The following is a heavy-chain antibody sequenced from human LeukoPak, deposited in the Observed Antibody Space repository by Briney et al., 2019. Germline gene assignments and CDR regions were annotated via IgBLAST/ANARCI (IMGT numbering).Heavy chain of an antibody. V-gene: IGHV4-61*08. Sequence: SETLSLTCTVSGGSISSGGYSWSWIRQHPGKGLEWIGYIYYSGSTNYNPSLKSRVTISVDTSKNQFSLKLSSVTAADTAVYYCARGGGRGIAAAAPRPNWFDPWGQGTLVTVSS. CDR2: IYYSGST. CDR3: ARGGGRGIAAAAPRPNWFDP. CDR1: GGSISSGGYS. J-gene: IGHJ5*02. D-gene: IGHD6-13*01.